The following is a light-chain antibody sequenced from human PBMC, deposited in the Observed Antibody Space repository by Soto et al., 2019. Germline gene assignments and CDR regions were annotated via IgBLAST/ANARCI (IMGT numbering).Light chain of an antibody. V-gene: IGKV3D-15*01. J-gene: IGKJ4*01. Sequence: VMTQSPATLSVSLGERATLSCRASQSVSINLAWYQQKPGQAPRLLIYSESTRATGIPDRFSGSGSGTDYTLTISRLAPEDFAVYYCQQFSSYPLTFGGGTKV. CDR2: SES. CDR3: QQFSSYPLT. CDR1: QSVSIN.